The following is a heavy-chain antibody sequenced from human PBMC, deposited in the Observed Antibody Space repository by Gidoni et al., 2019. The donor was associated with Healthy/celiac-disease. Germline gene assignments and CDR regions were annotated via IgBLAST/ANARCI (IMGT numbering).Heavy chain of an antibody. D-gene: IGHD6-19*01. J-gene: IGHJ3*02. Sequence: EVQLVESGGGLIQPGGSLRLSCAASGFTVSSNYMSWVRQAPGKWLEWVSVIYSGGDTYYADSVKGRFTISRDNSKNTLYLQMNSLRAEDTAVYYCARVRQWLVSGAFDIWGQGTMVTVSS. CDR3: ARVRQWLVSGAFDI. V-gene: IGHV3-53*01. CDR1: GFTVSSNY. CDR2: IYSGGDT.